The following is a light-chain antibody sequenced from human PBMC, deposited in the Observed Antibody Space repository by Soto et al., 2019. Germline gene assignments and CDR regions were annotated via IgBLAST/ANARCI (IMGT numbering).Light chain of an antibody. Sequence: DIQMTQSPSSLSASVGDRVTITCRASQSISSYVNWYQHKPGKAPKLLIYAASSLQSGVPSRFSGSGSGTDFTLTISSLQPEDFATYYCQQSYSTPPTFGQGTKVEIK. CDR3: QQSYSTPPT. CDR2: AAS. J-gene: IGKJ1*01. CDR1: QSISSY. V-gene: IGKV1-39*01.